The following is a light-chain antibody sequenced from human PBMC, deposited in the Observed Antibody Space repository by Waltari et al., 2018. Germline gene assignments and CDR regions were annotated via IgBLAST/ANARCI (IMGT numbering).Light chain of an antibody. CDR1: QGISTY. J-gene: IGKJ3*01. V-gene: IGKV1-9*01. CDR3: HQSFTAPLT. CDR2: AAA. Sequence: DIQLTQSPSFLSSSVGDRVTISCRASQGISTYLAWFQQKPGKAPRRLIYAAAILQGGVPSRFSGSGYGAEFTLIITSLQPEDVGTYYCHQSFTAPLTFGPGARVEIK.